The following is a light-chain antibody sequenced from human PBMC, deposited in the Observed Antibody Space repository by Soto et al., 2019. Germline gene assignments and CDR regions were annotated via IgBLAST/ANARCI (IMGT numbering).Light chain of an antibody. CDR2: GAS. J-gene: IGKJ1*01. CDR3: QHYGSSPKT. V-gene: IGKV3-20*01. CDR1: QSISSNY. Sequence: EIVLTQSPGTLSLSPGERATLSCRASQSISSNYLAWHQQKPGQAPRLLIYGASSRATGIPDRFSGSGSETDFTLTISSLEPEDFSVYYCQHYGSSPKTFGQGTKVEI.